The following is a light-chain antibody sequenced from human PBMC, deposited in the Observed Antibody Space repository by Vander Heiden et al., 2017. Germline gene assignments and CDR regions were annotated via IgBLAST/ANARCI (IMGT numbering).Light chain of an antibody. J-gene: IGKJ1*01. Sequence: DIVMTQSPDSLAVSLGERATINCKSSQSVLSSSNNKNYLAWYQQKPVQPPKLLIYWASTRKSGVPDRFSGSGSGTDFTLTISSLHAEDVAVYYCQQYYISPPTFGQGTKVEIK. V-gene: IGKV4-1*01. CDR1: QSVLSSSNNKNY. CDR3: QQYYISPPT. CDR2: WAS.